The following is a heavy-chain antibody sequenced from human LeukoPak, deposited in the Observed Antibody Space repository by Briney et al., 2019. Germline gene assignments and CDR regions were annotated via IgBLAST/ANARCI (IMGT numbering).Heavy chain of an antibody. D-gene: IGHD3-22*01. J-gene: IGHJ3*02. V-gene: IGHV1-69*06. CDR1: RGTFSSYA. CDR3: ARVQRGFLTMIVVVPGPPAGAFDI. CDR2: IIPIFGTA. Sequence: GASVKVSCKASRGTFSSYAISWVRQAPGQGLEWMGGIIPIFGTANYAQKFQGRVTITADKSTSTAYMELSSLRSEDTAVYYCARVQRGFLTMIVVVPGPPAGAFDIWGQGTMVTVSS.